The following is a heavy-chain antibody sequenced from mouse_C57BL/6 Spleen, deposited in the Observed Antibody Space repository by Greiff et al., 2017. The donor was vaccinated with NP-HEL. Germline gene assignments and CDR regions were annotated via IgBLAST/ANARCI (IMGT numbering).Heavy chain of an antibody. D-gene: IGHD2-10*01. J-gene: IGHJ4*01. CDR3: ASPYFRGAMDY. V-gene: IGHV1-54*01. Sequence: QVQLQQSGAELVRPGTSVKVSCKASGYAFTNYLIEWVEQRPGQGLEWIGVINPGSGGTNYNEKFKGKATLTADKSSSTAYMQLSSLTSEDSAVYFCASPYFRGAMDYWGQGTSVTVSS. CDR2: INPGSGGT. CDR1: GYAFTNYL.